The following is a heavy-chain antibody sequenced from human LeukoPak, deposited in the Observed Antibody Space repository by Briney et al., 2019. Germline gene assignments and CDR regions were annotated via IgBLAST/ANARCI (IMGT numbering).Heavy chain of an antibody. D-gene: IGHD4-11*01. CDR3: ARDDNYGIFVNVDY. J-gene: IGHJ4*02. CDR2: ISTSTGDT. V-gene: IGHV1-18*01. CDR1: GGTFSSYA. Sequence: ASVKVSCKASGGTFSSYAISWVRQAPGQGPEWMGWISTSTGDTKYTQKFQGRVTLTTDTSTSTACMELSSLRSDDTAVYYCARDDNYGIFVNVDYWGQGTLVTVSS.